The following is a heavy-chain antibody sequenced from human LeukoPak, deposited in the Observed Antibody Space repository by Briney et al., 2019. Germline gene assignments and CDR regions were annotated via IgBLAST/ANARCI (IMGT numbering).Heavy chain of an antibody. J-gene: IGHJ4*02. CDR1: GGSISSGSYY. D-gene: IGHD6-6*01. V-gene: IGHV4-61*02. Sequence: PSETLSLTCTVSGGSISSGSYYWRWIRQPAGKGLEWIGRIYTSGSTNYNPSLKSRVTISVDTSKNQSSLKLSSVTAADTAVYYCARDRGKSYSSSCSTVTSLEPYGYWGQGTLVTVSS. CDR3: ARDRGKSYSSSCSTVTSLEPYGY. CDR2: IYTSGST.